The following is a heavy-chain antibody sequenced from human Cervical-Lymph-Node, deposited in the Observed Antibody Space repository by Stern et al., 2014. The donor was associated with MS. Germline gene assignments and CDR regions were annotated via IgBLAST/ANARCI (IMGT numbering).Heavy chain of an antibody. CDR1: GYTFSKYG. Sequence: VQLVQSGAEVKKPGASVKVSCKTSGYTFSKYGIRWVRQAPGQGLEWMGWSSGHNDDTNYVEKFQGRVTMTTDTSTSTAYLELRSLRSDDTAVYYCARDPHIAVAGTGGGFDPWGQGTLVIVSS. J-gene: IGHJ5*02. V-gene: IGHV1-18*01. CDR2: SSGHNDDT. CDR3: ARDPHIAVAGTGGGFDP. D-gene: IGHD6-19*01.